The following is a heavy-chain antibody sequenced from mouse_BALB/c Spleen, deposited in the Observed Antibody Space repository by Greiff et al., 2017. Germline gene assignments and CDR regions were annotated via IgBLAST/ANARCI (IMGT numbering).Heavy chain of an antibody. D-gene: IGHD2-14*01. J-gene: IGHJ2*01. Sequence: QVQLQQPGAELVKPGASVKMSCKASGYTFTSYWMHWVKQRPGQGLEWIGVIDPSDSYTNYNQKFKDKATLTVDKSSSTAYMQLSSPTSEDSAVYYCTRDYRYGYFDYWGQGTTLTVSS. CDR1: GYTFTSYW. CDR3: TRDYRYGYFDY. V-gene: IGHV1-69*02. CDR2: IDPSDSYT.